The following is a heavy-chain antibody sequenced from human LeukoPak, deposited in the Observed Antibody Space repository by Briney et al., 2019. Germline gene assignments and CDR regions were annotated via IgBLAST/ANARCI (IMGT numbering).Heavy chain of an antibody. CDR1: GFTFSSYG. CDR3: ARDCSGGSCYLGY. J-gene: IGHJ4*02. V-gene: IGHV3-33*01. D-gene: IGHD2-15*01. CDR2: IWYDGSNK. Sequence: PGGSLRLSCAASGFTFSSYGMHWVRQAPGKGLEWVAVIWYDGSNKYYADSVKGRFTISRDNSKNTLYLQMNSLRAEDTAVYYCARDCSGGSCYLGYWGQGTLVTVSS.